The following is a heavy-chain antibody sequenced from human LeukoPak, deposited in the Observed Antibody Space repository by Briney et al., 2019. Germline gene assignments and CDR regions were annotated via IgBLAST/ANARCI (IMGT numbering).Heavy chain of an antibody. D-gene: IGHD2/OR15-2a*01. V-gene: IGHV3-21*01. CDR2: ISSSSSYI. CDR1: GFTFSSYS. J-gene: IGHJ4*02. Sequence: KPGGSLRLSCAASGFTFSSYSMNWVRQAPGKGLEWVSSISSSSSYIYYADSVKGRFTISRDNAKNSLYLQMNSLRAEDTAVYYRARDRISGEYYFDYWGQGTLVTVSS. CDR3: ARDRISGEYYFDY.